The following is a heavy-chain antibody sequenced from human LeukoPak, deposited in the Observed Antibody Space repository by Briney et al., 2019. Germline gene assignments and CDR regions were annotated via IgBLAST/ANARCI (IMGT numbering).Heavy chain of an antibody. V-gene: IGHV5-51*01. Sequence: GESLKISCRGSGHDFSDYWIGWVRQMPGKGLEWMGIIFPGDSNTIYGPSFQGQVTISVDRSISTAYLQWSSLKASDTAMYYCARPVNGKGGFDYWGQGTLVTVSS. CDR1: GHDFSDYW. J-gene: IGHJ4*02. D-gene: IGHD3-16*01. CDR2: IFPGDSNT. CDR3: ARPVNGKGGFDY.